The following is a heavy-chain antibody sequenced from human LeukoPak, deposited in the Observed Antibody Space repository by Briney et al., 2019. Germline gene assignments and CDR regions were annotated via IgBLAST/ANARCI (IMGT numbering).Heavy chain of an antibody. Sequence: SETLSLTCTISGGSVSDYYWSWIRQSPGKGLEWIGYIYHTGSTSYSPSLKSRVTMSVDSSKNQFSLKLSSVTAADTAVYYCARAVGSGSFQTYYYYMDVWGKGTTVTISS. CDR2: IYHTGST. J-gene: IGHJ6*03. V-gene: IGHV4-59*02. D-gene: IGHD3-10*01. CDR3: ARAVGSGSFQTYYYYMDV. CDR1: GGSVSDYY.